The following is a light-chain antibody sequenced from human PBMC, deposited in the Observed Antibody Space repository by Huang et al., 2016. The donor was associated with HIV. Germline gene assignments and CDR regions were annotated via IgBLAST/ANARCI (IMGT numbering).Light chain of an antibody. CDR3: QQYYTTPRDT. Sequence: DIQMTQSPSSLSASVGDRVTITCRASQDIRSSLAWYQQKQGKAPKLLLFAASRLESGVPSRVSGSGSGTDYTLTISSLQPEDFATYYCQQYYTTPRDTFGQGTRLAIK. CDR1: QDIRSS. J-gene: IGKJ5*01. V-gene: IGKV1-NL1*01. CDR2: AAS.